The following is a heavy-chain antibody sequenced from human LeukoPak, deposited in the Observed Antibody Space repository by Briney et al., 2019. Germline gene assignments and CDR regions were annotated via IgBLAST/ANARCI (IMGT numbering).Heavy chain of an antibody. CDR2: IIPILGIA. D-gene: IGHD3-22*01. J-gene: IGHJ3*02. CDR1: GGTFSSYA. CDR3: ASSRGPMIVVVTDDAFDI. V-gene: IGHV1-69*04. Sequence: SVKVSCKASGGTFSSYAISWVRQAPGQGLEWMGRIIPILGIANYAQKFQGRVTITADKSTSTAYMELSRLRSDDTAVYYCASSRGPMIVVVTDDAFDIWGQGTMVTVSS.